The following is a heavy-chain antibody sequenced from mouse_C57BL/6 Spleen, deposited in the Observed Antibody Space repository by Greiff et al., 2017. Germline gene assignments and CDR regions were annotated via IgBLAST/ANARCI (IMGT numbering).Heavy chain of an antibody. Sequence: EVKLVESGPGLVKPSQSLSLTCSVTGYSITSGYYWNWIRQFPGNKLEWMGYISYDGSNNYNPSLKNRISITRDTSKNQFFLKLNSVTTEDTATYYCARDNWDAGFAYWGQGTLVTVSA. D-gene: IGHD4-1*01. CDR3: ARDNWDAGFAY. CDR2: ISYDGSN. J-gene: IGHJ3*01. V-gene: IGHV3-6*01. CDR1: GYSITSGYY.